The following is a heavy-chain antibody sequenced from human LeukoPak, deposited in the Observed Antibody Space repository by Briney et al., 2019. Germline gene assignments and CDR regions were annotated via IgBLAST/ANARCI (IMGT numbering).Heavy chain of an antibody. CDR1: GLTFSSYA. Sequence: GGSLRLSCAASGLTFSSYAMHWVRQAPGKGLEWLAVISDDGSNKYYADSVKGRFTISRDNSKHTLYMQMNSLRAEDTAVYYCAKHGGYCSGATCPGWFDPWGQGTLVTVSS. D-gene: IGHD2-15*01. V-gene: IGHV3-30*07. CDR3: AKHGGYCSGATCPGWFDP. CDR2: ISDDGSNK. J-gene: IGHJ5*02.